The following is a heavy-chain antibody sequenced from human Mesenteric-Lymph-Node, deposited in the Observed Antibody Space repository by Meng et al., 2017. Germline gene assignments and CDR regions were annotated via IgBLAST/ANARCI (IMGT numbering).Heavy chain of an antibody. CDR3: AREGYYGSGSYEGYYYYGMDV. CDR1: GYTFTGYY. V-gene: IGHV1-2*02. Sequence: ASVTVSCKASGYTFTGYYMHWVRQAPAQGLEWMGWINPNSGGTNYAQKFQGRVTMTRHTSISTAYMELSRLRSDDTAVYYCAREGYYGSGSYEGYYYYGMDVWGQGTTVTVSS. D-gene: IGHD3-10*01. CDR2: INPNSGGT. J-gene: IGHJ6*02.